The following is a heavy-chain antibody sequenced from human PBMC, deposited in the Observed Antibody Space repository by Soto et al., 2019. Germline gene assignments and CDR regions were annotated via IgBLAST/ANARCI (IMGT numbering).Heavy chain of an antibody. CDR1: GFTVSSNY. D-gene: IGHD3-10*01. J-gene: IGHJ6*02. CDR2: IYSGGST. V-gene: IGHV3-53*01. Sequence: GGSLRLSCAASGFTVSSNYMSWVRQAPGKGLEWVSVIYSGGSTYYADSVKGRFTISRDNSKNTLYLQMNSLRAEDTAVYYCARDRGAPNYYYYYGMDVWGQGTTVTVSS. CDR3: ARDRGAPNYYYYYGMDV.